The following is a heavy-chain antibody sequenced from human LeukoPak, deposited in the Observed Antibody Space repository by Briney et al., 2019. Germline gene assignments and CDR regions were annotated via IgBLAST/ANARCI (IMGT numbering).Heavy chain of an antibody. CDR3: AREWVEDTVMPGQSSFDY. D-gene: IGHD5-18*01. V-gene: IGHV3-30-3*01. J-gene: IGHJ4*02. CDR1: GFTFSSYA. Sequence: GGSLRLSCAASGFTFSSYAMHWVRQAPGKGLEWVAVISYDGSNKYYADSVKGRFTISRDNSKNTLYLQMNSLRAEDTAVYYCAREWVEDTVMPGQSSFDYWGQGTLVTVSS. CDR2: ISYDGSNK.